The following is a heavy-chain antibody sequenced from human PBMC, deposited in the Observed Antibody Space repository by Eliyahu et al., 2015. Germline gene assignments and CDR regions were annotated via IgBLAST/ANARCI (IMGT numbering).Heavy chain of an antibody. CDR3: ATATNDYGDYYFDY. CDR2: INPSGGST. D-gene: IGHD4-17*01. Sequence: VSVKVSCKASGYTFTSYYMHWVRQAPGQGLEWMGIINPSGGSTSYAQKFQGRVTMTRDTSPSTVYMELSSLRSEDTAVYYCATATNDYGDYYFDYWGQGTLVTVSS. J-gene: IGHJ4*02. V-gene: IGHV1-46*01. CDR1: GYTFTSYY.